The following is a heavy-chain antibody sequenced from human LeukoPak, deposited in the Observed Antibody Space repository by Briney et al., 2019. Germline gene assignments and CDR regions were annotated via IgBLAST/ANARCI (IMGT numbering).Heavy chain of an antibody. Sequence: SETLSLTCTVSGDSISGYYWSWIRQSPGKGLEWIGEINHSGSTNYNPSLKSRVTISVDTSKNQFSLKLSSVTAADTAVYYCARGPALLWFGELSRGWFDPWGQGTLVTVSS. CDR3: ARGPALLWFGELSRGWFDP. J-gene: IGHJ5*02. CDR1: GDSISGYY. D-gene: IGHD3-10*01. CDR2: INHSGST. V-gene: IGHV4-34*01.